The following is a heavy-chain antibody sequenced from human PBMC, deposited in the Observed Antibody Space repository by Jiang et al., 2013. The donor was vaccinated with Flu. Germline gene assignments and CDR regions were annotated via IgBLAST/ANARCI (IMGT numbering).Heavy chain of an antibody. CDR3: ARNGGGPQSGLDV. V-gene: IGHV6-1*01. CDR2: TYYRSQWIH. CDR1: GDSIFRNYGA. Sequence: QTLSLTCAISGDSIFRNYGAWNWIRQSPSRGLEWLGRTYYRSQWIHDYAVSVKGRITVTADASTNQFSLQLTSVTPEDSAVYYCARNGGGPQSGLDVWGQGPRSPSP. D-gene: IGHD1-1*01. J-gene: IGHJ6*02.